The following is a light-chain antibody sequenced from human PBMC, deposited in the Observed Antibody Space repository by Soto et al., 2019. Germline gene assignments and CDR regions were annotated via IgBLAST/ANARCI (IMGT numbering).Light chain of an antibody. J-gene: IGLJ1*01. CDR2: EVS. V-gene: IGLV2-8*01. CDR1: SSDVGGYNY. Sequence: QSVLTQPASVSGSPGQSITISCTGTSSDVGGYNYVSWYQQHPGKAPKLMIYEVSKRPSGVPDRFSGSKSGNTASLTVSGLQAEDEADYYCSSYAGSNKFGYVFGTGTQLTVL. CDR3: SSYAGSNKFGYV.